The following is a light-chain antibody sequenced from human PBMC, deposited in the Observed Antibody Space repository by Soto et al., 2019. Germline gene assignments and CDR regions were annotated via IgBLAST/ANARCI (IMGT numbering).Light chain of an antibody. CDR2: DNN. Sequence: QSVLTQPPSVSAAPGQKVTISCSGSSSNIGNNYVSWYQQLPGTAPKLLIYDNNKRPSGIPDRFSGSKSGTLATLGITGLQTGDEADYYCGTWDSSLSAGVFGEGTKLTVL. J-gene: IGLJ2*01. CDR3: GTWDSSLSAGV. CDR1: SSNIGNNY. V-gene: IGLV1-51*01.